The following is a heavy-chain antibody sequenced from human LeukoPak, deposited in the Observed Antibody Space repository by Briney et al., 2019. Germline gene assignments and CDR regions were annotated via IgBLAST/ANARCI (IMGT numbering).Heavy chain of an antibody. CDR3: AREVPFYGSGIIYYYYMDV. CDR2: IYYSGST. V-gene: IGHV4-39*07. CDR1: GGSISSSSYY. D-gene: IGHD3-10*01. J-gene: IGHJ6*03. Sequence: SETLSLTCTVSGGSISSSSYYWGWIRQPPGKGLEWFGRIYYSGSTYYNPSLKSRVTISVDTSKNQFSLKLSSVTAADTAVYYCAREVPFYGSGIIYYYYMDVWGKGTTVTISS.